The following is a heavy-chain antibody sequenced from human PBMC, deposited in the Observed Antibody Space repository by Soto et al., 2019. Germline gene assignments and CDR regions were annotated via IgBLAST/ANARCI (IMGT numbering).Heavy chain of an antibody. V-gene: IGHV4-34*01. CDR1: GGSFSGYY. CDR3: ARGKHDFWSGSPPFDY. D-gene: IGHD3-3*01. CDR2: INHSGST. J-gene: IGHJ4*02. Sequence: QVQLQQWGAGLLKPSETLSLTCAVYGGSFSGYYWSWIRQPPGKGLEWIGEINHSGSTNYNPSLKSRVTISVDTSKNQFYLKLSSVTAADTAVYYCARGKHDFWSGSPPFDYWGQGTLVTVSS.